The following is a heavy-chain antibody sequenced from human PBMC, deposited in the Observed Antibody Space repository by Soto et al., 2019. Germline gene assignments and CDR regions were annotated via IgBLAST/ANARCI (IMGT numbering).Heavy chain of an antibody. Sequence: QVQLVQSGAEVKKPGSSVKVSCKASGGTFSSYTISWVRQAPGQGLEWMGRIIPILGIANYAQKFQGRVTITADKYTSTAYMELRSLRSEDTAVYYCARESRYCSGGSCLGPDYWGQGTLVTVSS. D-gene: IGHD2-15*01. V-gene: IGHV1-69*02. J-gene: IGHJ4*02. CDR3: ARESRYCSGGSCLGPDY. CDR2: IIPILGIA. CDR1: GGTFSSYT.